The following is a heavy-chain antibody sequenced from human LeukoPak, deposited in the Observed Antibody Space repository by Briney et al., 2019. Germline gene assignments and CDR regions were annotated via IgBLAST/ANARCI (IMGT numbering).Heavy chain of an antibody. Sequence: GGSLRLSCAASGFYFGTSDLNWFRQAPAGGPHWVSKINYSGHRPYYADSVKGRFAISRDNSKKMLFLQIDSLRVEYTALSSFAQDPNWEGGYWGQGIPVTVSS. V-gene: IGHV3-23*01. D-gene: IGHD1-1*01. CDR1: GFYFGTSD. CDR3: AQDPNWEGGY. CDR2: INYSGHRP. J-gene: IGHJ4*02.